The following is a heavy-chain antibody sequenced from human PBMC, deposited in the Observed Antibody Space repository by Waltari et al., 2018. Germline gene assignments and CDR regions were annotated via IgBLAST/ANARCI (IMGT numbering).Heavy chain of an antibody. CDR2: RRYDGSNK. D-gene: IGHD1-26*01. V-gene: IGHV3-30*02. J-gene: IGHJ4*02. Sequence: QVQLVESGGGVVQPGGSLRLSCAASGFTFSSYGMHWFRQAPGKGLEWVAFRRYDGSNKYYADSVKGRFTISRDNSKNTLYLQMNSLRAEDTAVYYCAKGWELLWGQGTLVTVSS. CDR1: GFTFSSYG. CDR3: AKGWELL.